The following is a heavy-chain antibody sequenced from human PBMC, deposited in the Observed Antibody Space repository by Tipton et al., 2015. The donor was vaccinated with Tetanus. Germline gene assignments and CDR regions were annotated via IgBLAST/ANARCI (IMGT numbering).Heavy chain of an antibody. CDR2: IYFSGDT. D-gene: IGHD1-26*01. V-gene: IGHV4-39*07. Sequence: GLVKPSGTLSLTCTVSGVSIADNSNYWGWIRQPPGKGLEWIGSIYFSGDTYSNPSLKSRVTMSVDTSRNQFSLRLSSVTAADTAVYYCARDQARGARGWNYFDYWGQGSLVTVSS. CDR1: GVSIADNSNY. J-gene: IGHJ4*02. CDR3: ARDQARGARGWNYFDY.